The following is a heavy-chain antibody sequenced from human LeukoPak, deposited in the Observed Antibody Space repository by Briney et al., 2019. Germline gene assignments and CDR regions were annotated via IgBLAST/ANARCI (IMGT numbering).Heavy chain of an antibody. CDR1: GGTFSSYA. V-gene: IGHV1-69*13. Sequence: ASVKVSCKASGGTFSSYAISWVRQAPGQGLEWMGGIIPIFGTANYAQKFQGRVTITADVSTSTAYMELSSLRSEDTAVYYCARDQQEFRQTLDAFDIWGQGTMVTVSS. J-gene: IGHJ3*02. CDR2: IIPIFGTA. D-gene: IGHD6-13*01. CDR3: ARDQQEFRQTLDAFDI.